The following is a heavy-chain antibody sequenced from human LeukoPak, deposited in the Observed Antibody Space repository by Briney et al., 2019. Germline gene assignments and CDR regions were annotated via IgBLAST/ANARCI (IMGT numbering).Heavy chain of an antibody. J-gene: IGHJ4*02. CDR1: GFTFDDYA. D-gene: IGHD6-13*01. V-gene: IGHV3-9*01. Sequence: PGGSLRLSCAASGFTFDDYAMHWVRQAPGKGLEWVSGISWNSGSIGYADSVKGRFTISRDNAKNSLYLQMNSLRAEDTALYYCAKDMAPRRAAGTVDCWGQGTLVTVSS. CDR2: ISWNSGSI. CDR3: AKDMAPRRAAGTVDC.